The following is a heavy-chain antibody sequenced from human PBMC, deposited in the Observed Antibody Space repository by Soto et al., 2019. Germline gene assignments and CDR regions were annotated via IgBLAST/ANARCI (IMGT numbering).Heavy chain of an antibody. CDR2: IWYDGSNK. Sequence: QVQLVESGGGVVQPGRSLRLSCAASGFTFSSYGMHWVRQAPGKGLVWVAVIWYDGSNKYYADSVKGRFTISRDNSKNTLYLQMNSLRAEDTAVYYCARAYYDSSGYHPFDYWGQGTLVTVSS. D-gene: IGHD3-22*01. CDR3: ARAYYDSSGYHPFDY. J-gene: IGHJ4*02. CDR1: GFTFSSYG. V-gene: IGHV3-33*01.